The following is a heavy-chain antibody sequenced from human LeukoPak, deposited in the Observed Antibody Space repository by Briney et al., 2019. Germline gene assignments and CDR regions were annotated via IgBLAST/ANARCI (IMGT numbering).Heavy chain of an antibody. D-gene: IGHD5-24*01. CDR1: GFTFSSYA. CDR3: ARGTVGMATIGKYYFDY. J-gene: IGHJ4*02. Sequence: GSLRLSCAASGFTFSSYAMSWIRQPPGKGLEWIGEINHSGSTNYNPSLKSRVTISVDTSKNQFSLKLSSVTAADTAVYYCARGTVGMATIGKYYFDYWGQGTLVTVSS. V-gene: IGHV4-34*01. CDR2: INHSGST.